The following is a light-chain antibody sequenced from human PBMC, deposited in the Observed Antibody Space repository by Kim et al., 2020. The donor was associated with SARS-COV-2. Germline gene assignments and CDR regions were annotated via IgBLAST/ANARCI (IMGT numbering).Light chain of an antibody. Sequence: LSPGESATLSCRASQSLSSTYLAWFQQKPGQAPRLLIYGTSSRVTGIPDRFSGSGSGTDFTLTISRLEPEDFAVYYCQHYGSSWTFGQGTKVDIK. J-gene: IGKJ1*01. CDR3: QHYGSSWT. V-gene: IGKV3-20*01. CDR1: QSLSSTY. CDR2: GTS.